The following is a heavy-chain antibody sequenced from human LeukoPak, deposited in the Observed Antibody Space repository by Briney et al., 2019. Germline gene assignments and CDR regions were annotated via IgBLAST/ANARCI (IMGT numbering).Heavy chain of an antibody. CDR2: INHSGST. Sequence: SETLSLTCAVYGGSFSGYYWSWIRQPPGKGLEWIGEINHSGSTNYNPSLKSRVTISVDTSKNQFSLKLSSVTAADTAVYYCARVSLPPTYDYVWGSYRLIFDYWGQGTLVTVSS. CDR1: GGSFSGYY. J-gene: IGHJ4*02. V-gene: IGHV4-34*01. D-gene: IGHD3-16*02. CDR3: ARVSLPPTYDYVWGSYRLIFDY.